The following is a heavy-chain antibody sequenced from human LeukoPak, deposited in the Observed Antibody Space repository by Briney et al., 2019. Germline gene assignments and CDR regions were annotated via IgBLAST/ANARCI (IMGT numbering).Heavy chain of an antibody. Sequence: ASVKVSCKASGYPFSTYWLHWVRQAPGQGLEWMGFVNPNDGARIYAQKFQGRITMTRDTSTNAVFMELSSLRSEDTAVYYCARGLYYYDRSTYDDFDYWGQGTLVTVSS. CDR2: VNPNDGAR. CDR3: ARGLYYYDRSTYDDFDY. J-gene: IGHJ4*02. CDR1: GYPFSTYW. D-gene: IGHD3-22*01. V-gene: IGHV1-46*01.